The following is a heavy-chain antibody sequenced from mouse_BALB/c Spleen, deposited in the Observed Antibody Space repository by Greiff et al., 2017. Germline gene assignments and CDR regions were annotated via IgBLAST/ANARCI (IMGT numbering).Heavy chain of an antibody. CDR3: ARSYDGYPFAY. Sequence: QVHVKQSGAELVRPGVSVKISCKGSGYTFTDYAMHWVKQSHAKSLEWIGVISTYYGDASYNQKFKGKATMTVDKSSSTAYMELARLTSEDSAIYYCARSYDGYPFAYWGQGTLVTVSA. D-gene: IGHD2-3*01. CDR2: ISTYYGDA. V-gene: IGHV1S137*01. J-gene: IGHJ3*01. CDR1: GYTFTDYA.